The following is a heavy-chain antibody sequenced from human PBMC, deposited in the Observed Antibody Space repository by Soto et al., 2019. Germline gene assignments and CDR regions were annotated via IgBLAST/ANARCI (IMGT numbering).Heavy chain of an antibody. CDR3: AKEGNLIAARPFDY. CDR2: ISYDGSNK. CDR1: GFTFSSYG. V-gene: IGHV3-30*18. J-gene: IGHJ4*02. Sequence: QVQLVESGGGVVQPGRSPRLSCAASGFTFSSYGMHWVRQAPGKGLEWVAVISYDGSNKYYADSVKGRFTISRDNSKNTLYLQMNSLRAEDTAVYYCAKEGNLIAARPFDYWGQGTLVTVSS. D-gene: IGHD6-6*01.